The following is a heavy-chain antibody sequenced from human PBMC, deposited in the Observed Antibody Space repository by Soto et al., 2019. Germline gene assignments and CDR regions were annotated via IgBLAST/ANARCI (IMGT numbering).Heavy chain of an antibody. CDR2: IYYSGST. Sequence: SETLSLTCTVSGGSISNSSYYWGWIRQPPGKGLEWIGSIYYSGSTYYNPSLKSRVTISVDTSKNQFSLKLSSVTAADTAVYYCAGEGIVLVPAAMDYYYYGMDVWGQGTTVTVSS. CDR1: GGSISNSSYY. CDR3: AGEGIVLVPAAMDYYYYGMDV. D-gene: IGHD2-2*01. V-gene: IGHV4-39*02. J-gene: IGHJ6*02.